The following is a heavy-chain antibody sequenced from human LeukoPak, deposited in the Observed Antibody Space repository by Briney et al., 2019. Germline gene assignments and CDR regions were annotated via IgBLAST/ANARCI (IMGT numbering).Heavy chain of an antibody. D-gene: IGHD2-21*02. CDR3: ARDPTVGDEGPLSDY. CDR2: IYHSGST. J-gene: IGHJ4*02. V-gene: IGHV4-38-2*02. CDR1: GYSISSGYY. Sequence: SETLSLTCTVSGYSISSGYYWGWIRQPPGKWLEWIGSIYHSGSTYYNPSLKSRVTISVDTSKNQFSLKLSSVTAADTAVYYCARDPTVGDEGPLSDYWGQGTLVTVSS.